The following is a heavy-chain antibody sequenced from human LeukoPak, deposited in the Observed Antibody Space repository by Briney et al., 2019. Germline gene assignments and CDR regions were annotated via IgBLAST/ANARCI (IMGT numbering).Heavy chain of an antibody. Sequence: PGGSLRLSCAASGFTFSSYSMNWVRQAPGKGLEWVSSISSSSSYIYYADSVKGRFTISRDNAKNSLYLQMNSLRAEDTAVYYCARATESYDYVWGSYRSHLDYWGQGTLVTVSS. J-gene: IGHJ4*02. CDR2: ISSSSSYI. CDR3: ARATESYDYVWGSYRSHLDY. D-gene: IGHD3-16*02. CDR1: GFTFSSYS. V-gene: IGHV3-21*01.